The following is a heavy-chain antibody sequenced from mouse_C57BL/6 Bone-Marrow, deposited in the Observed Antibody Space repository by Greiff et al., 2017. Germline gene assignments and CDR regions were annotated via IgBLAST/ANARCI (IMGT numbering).Heavy chain of an antibody. D-gene: IGHD1-1*01. CDR3: ARSVRGYYYGSSYFAY. V-gene: IGHV1-69*01. CDR1: GYTFTSYW. CDR2: IDPSDSST. Sequence: QVQLQQPGAELVMPGASVKLSCKASGYTFTSYWMHWVKQRPGQGLEWIGEIDPSDSSTNYNQKFKGKSTLTVDKSSSTAYMQLSSLTSEDSGVYYCARSVRGYYYGSSYFAYWGQGTLVTVSA. J-gene: IGHJ3*01.